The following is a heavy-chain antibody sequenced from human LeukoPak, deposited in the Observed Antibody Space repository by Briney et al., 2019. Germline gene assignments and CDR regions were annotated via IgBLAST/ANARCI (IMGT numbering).Heavy chain of an antibody. J-gene: IGHJ4*02. CDR3: ARGSGYDGRNLDY. CDR1: GASISSYH. Sequence: PSETLSLTCTVSGASISSYHWTWIRQPAGKGLEWIGRISTTGSTNYNPSLKSRVTISVDKSKNQFSLKLTSVTAADTAVYYCARGSGYDGRNLDYWGQGTLVTVSS. CDR2: ISTTGST. V-gene: IGHV4-4*07. D-gene: IGHD5-12*01.